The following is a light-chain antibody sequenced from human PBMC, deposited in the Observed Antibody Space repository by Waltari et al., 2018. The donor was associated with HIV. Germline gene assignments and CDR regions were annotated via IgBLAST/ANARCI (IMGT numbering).Light chain of an antibody. V-gene: IGKV1-27*01. CDR1: QGIKQY. Sequence: DIQMTQSPASLSASLGDRVTITCRASQGIKQYLAWYHQRPGERPKVLVYAATMWQVGVPSRCSASGSVTDFSLTIASLRTEDLGTFYCQSYDGAPFAFGGRT. CDR2: AAT. CDR3: QSYDGAPFA. J-gene: IGKJ4*01.